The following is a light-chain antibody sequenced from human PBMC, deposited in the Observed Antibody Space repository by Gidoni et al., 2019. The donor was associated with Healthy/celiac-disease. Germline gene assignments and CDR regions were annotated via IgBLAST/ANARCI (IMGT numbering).Light chain of an antibody. J-gene: IGLJ3*02. CDR1: SGSIASNY. Sequence: NFMLTQPPSVSESPANTVTISCTRSSGSIASNYVQWYQQRPGSSPTTVIYEDNQRPSGVPDRFSGSIDSSSNSSSLTISGLKTEDEADYYCQSYDSSNWVFGGGTKLTVL. V-gene: IGLV6-57*01. CDR2: EDN. CDR3: QSYDSSNWV.